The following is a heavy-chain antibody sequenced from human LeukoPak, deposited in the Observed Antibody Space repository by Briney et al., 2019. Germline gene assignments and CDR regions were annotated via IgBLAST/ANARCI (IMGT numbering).Heavy chain of an antibody. D-gene: IGHD4-17*01. CDR2: ISESGGST. CDR3: VKAPSVTTLEY. Sequence: GGSLRLSCAASGFTFSSYSMNWVRQAPGKGLEWVSAISESGGSTYYADSVKGRFTISRDNSKNTLSLQMNSLRAEDTAVYYCVKAPSVTTLEYWGQGALVTVSS. V-gene: IGHV3-23*01. CDR1: GFTFSSYS. J-gene: IGHJ4*02.